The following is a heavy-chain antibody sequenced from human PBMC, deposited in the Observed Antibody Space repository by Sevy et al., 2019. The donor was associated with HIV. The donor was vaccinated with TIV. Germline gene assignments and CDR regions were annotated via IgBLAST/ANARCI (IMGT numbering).Heavy chain of an antibody. Sequence: GGSLRLSCSASGLTFSDYYMTWIRQAPGKGLECISYISNSGNTVYDADSVKGRFTVSRDNAKKSLYLQLNSLRDEDTAVYYCARDNYCISGDGCYGYGLDVWGQGTTVTVSS. V-gene: IGHV3-11*01. CDR3: ARDNYCISGDGCYGYGLDV. J-gene: IGHJ6*02. D-gene: IGHD2-2*01. CDR2: ISNSGNTV. CDR1: GLTFSDYY.